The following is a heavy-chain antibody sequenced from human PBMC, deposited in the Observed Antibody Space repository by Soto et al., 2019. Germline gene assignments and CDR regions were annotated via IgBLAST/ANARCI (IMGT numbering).Heavy chain of an antibody. Sequence: PSETLSLTCAVSGDSISRTNWWSWVRQPPGKGLEWIGEIYHSGNTNYNPSLKSRVTISVDTSKNQFSLKLTSVTAADTAVYYCARDSFPDWNYRILHYWGQGSLVTVSS. CDR1: GDSISRTNW. CDR3: ARDSFPDWNYRILHY. V-gene: IGHV4-4*02. CDR2: IYHSGNT. J-gene: IGHJ4*02. D-gene: IGHD1-7*01.